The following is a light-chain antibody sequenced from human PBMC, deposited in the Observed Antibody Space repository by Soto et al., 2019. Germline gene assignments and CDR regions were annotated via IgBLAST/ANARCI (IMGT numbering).Light chain of an antibody. CDR1: QRIGNL. V-gene: IGKV1-5*03. CDR3: QHYNSYSP. J-gene: IGKJ4*02. Sequence: DIQMTQSPSTLSASVGDRVIITCRSSQRIGNLLAWYQQKPGKAPNLLIYKASTLESGVPSRFSGSGSGTEFTLTISSLQPDDFATYYCQHYNSYSPFGGGTKVEIK. CDR2: KAS.